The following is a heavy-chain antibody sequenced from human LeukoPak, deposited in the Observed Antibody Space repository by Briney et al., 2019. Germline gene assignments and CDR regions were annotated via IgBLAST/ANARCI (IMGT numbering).Heavy chain of an antibody. J-gene: IGHJ4*02. CDR2: ISGSGGST. Sequence: GGSLRLSCTTSGFTFGDYAMSWVRQAPGKGLEWVSAISGSGGSTYYADSVKGRFTISRDNSKNTLYLQMNSLRAEDTAVYCCAKDTGGYCSSTSCYPAFDYWGQGTLVTVSS. V-gene: IGHV3-23*01. CDR1: GFTFGDYA. CDR3: AKDTGGYCSSTSCYPAFDY. D-gene: IGHD2-2*01.